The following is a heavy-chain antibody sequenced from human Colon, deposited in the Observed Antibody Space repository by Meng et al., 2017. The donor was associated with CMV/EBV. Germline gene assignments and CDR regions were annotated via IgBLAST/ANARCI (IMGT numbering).Heavy chain of an antibody. J-gene: IGHJ4*02. CDR1: GFNFDDYG. V-gene: IGHV3-20*04. CDR3: ARDVFEF. Sequence: GESLKISCIASGFNFDDYGMNWVRQVPGKGPEWVAGVNWKGSSTTYADSVKGRFTISRDNAKNSLYLQMNSLRAEDTAVYYCARDVFEFWGQGTLVTVSS. CDR2: VNWKGSST.